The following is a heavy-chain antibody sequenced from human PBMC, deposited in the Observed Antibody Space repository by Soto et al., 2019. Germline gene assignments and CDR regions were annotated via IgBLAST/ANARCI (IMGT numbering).Heavy chain of an antibody. Sequence: PSETLSLTCTVSGGSISGYYWSWVRQPPGKGLEWIGYIYYSGTHNYTPSLKSRLTISVDTSKNQFSLELNSVTAADTAVYYCARVQMATLYFDYWGQGTLVTVSS. CDR1: GGSISGYY. J-gene: IGHJ4*02. D-gene: IGHD5-12*01. CDR3: ARVQMATLYFDY. V-gene: IGHV4-59*01. CDR2: IYYSGTH.